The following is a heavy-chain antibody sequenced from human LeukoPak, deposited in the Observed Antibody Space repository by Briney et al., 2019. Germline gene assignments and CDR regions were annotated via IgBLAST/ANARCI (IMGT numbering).Heavy chain of an antibody. Sequence: GGSLRFSCVASGFVFDDYAIHWVRQAPGKGLEWVSGVGWHGGSIGYADSVKGRFTVSRDNAKSSLYLQMNSLRTEDTALYYCARDKSARSSYGDAFDIWGQGTVVTVSS. CDR2: VGWHGGSI. V-gene: IGHV3-9*01. CDR3: ARDKSARSSYGDAFDI. CDR1: GFVFDDYA. J-gene: IGHJ3*02. D-gene: IGHD6-6*01.